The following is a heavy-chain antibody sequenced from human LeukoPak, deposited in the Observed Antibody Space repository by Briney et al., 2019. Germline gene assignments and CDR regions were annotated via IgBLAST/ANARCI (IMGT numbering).Heavy chain of an antibody. CDR2: IYYSGST. CDR3: ARAYGYSTGWYLSD. CDR1: GGSISSSSYY. Sequence: PSETLSLTCTVSGGSISSSSYYWGWIRQPPGKGLEWIGSIYYSGSTYYNPSLKSRVTISVDTSKNQFSLKLSSVTAADTAVYYCARAYGYSTGWYLSDWGQGTLVTVSS. J-gene: IGHJ4*02. D-gene: IGHD6-19*01. V-gene: IGHV4-39*01.